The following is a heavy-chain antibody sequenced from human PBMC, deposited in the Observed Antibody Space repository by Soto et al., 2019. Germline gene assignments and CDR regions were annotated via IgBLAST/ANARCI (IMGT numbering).Heavy chain of an antibody. D-gene: IGHD3-9*01. CDR1: GYSFIDDY. J-gene: IGHJ4*01. V-gene: IGHV1-2*02. CDR2: ISPKSGGT. CDR3: ARPPGYISDWYYFDL. Sequence: QVQLVQSGAEVNKPGASVKVSCEASGYSFIDDYIHWVRQAPGQGFEWMGRISPKSGGTNYAQKFEGRVTMTWDTSLNTAYMELSSLISEDTAVYYCARPPGYISDWYYFDLWGHGTRVTVSS.